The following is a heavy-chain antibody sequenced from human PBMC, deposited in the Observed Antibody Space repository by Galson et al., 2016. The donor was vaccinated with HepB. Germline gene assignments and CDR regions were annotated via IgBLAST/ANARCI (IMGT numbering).Heavy chain of an antibody. CDR2: IYHSGST. Sequence: SLRLSCAASGFSVSGSYMSWVRQAPGKRLEWIGEIYHSGSTNYNPSLKSRVTISVDKSKNHFSLKLKSVTAADTAVYYCARVRSGWSSYYFDYWGQGTLVTVSA. CDR3: ARVRSGWSSYYFDY. D-gene: IGHD6-19*01. J-gene: IGHJ4*02. V-gene: IGHV4-4*02. CDR1: GFSVSGSY.